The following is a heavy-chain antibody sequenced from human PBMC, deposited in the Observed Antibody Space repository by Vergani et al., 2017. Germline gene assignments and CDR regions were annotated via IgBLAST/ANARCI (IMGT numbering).Heavy chain of an antibody. J-gene: IGHJ4*02. CDR3: ARGRVGATSRYYFDY. CDR2: INHSGST. CDR1: GGSFSGYY. Sequence: QVQLQQWGAGLLKPSETLSLTCAVYGGSFSGYYWSWIRQPPGKGLEWIGEINHSGSTNYNPSLKSRVTISVDTSKNQFSLKLSSVTAADTAVYYCARGRVGATSRYYFDYWGQGTLVTASS. D-gene: IGHD1-26*01. V-gene: IGHV4-34*01.